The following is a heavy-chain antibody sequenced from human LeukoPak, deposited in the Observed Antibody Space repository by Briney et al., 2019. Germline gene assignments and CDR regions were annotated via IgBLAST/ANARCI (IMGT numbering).Heavy chain of an antibody. CDR1: GGTFSSYA. J-gene: IGHJ4*02. V-gene: IGHV1-69*04. Sequence: SVKVSCKASGGTFSSYAISWVRQAPGQGLEWMGRIIPIFGIANYAQKFQGRVTITADKSTSTAYMELSSLRSEDTAVYYCARDHGSGQLFDYWGQGTLVTVSS. CDR2: IIPIFGIA. D-gene: IGHD6-19*01. CDR3: ARDHGSGQLFDY.